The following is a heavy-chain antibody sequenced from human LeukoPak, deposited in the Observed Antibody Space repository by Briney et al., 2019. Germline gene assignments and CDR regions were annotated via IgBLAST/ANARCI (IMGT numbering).Heavy chain of an antibody. CDR1: GFSFSSYA. D-gene: IGHD4-17*01. CDR3: AKGRGTTVTTSFDY. CDR2: IGGSVGNT. Sequence: GGSLRPSCAASGFSFSSYAMSWVRQAPGKGLEWVSGIGGSVGNTYYLDSVKGRFTISRDNSKNTLYLQMISLRAEDTALYYCAKGRGTTVTTSFDYWGQGTLITVSS. V-gene: IGHV3-23*01. J-gene: IGHJ4*01.